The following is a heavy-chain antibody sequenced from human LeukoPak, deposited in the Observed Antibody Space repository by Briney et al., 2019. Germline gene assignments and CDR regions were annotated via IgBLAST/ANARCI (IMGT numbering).Heavy chain of an antibody. CDR3: ARLYDYATDY. V-gene: IGHV4-38-2*02. Sequence: PSETLSLTCTVSGYSISSGYYWGWIRQPPGKGLEWIGSIYHSGSTYYNPSLKSRVTISVDTSKNQFSLKLSSVTAADTAVYYCARLYDYATDYWGQGTLVTVSS. D-gene: IGHD3-16*01. CDR2: IYHSGST. CDR1: GYSISSGYY. J-gene: IGHJ4*02.